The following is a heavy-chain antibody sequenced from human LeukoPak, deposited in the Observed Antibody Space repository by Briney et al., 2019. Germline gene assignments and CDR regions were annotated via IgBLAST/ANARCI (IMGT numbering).Heavy chain of an antibody. J-gene: IGHJ4*02. Sequence: GGSLRLSCAAPGFTFSSYGMHWVRQAPGKGLEWVAVIWYDGSNKYYADSVKGRFTISRDNSKNTLYLQMNSLRAEDTAVYYCARDPRSRSPDDYYFDYWGQGTLVTVSS. CDR3: ARDPRSRSPDDYYFDY. CDR2: IWYDGSNK. CDR1: GFTFSSYG. D-gene: IGHD3-3*01. V-gene: IGHV3-33*01.